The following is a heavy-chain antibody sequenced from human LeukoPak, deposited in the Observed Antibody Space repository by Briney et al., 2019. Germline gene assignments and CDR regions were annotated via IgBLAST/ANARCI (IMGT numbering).Heavy chain of an antibody. CDR2: ISGSGGTT. Sequence: GGSLRLSCAASGFTFLTYAMNWVRQAPGKGLEWVSGISGSGGTTNYADSVKGRFTISRDNSKNTLYLQMNSLRAEDTAVYYCARSDGGSVWRVSFVYWGQGTLVTVSS. V-gene: IGHV3-23*01. CDR3: ARSDGGSVWRVSFVY. D-gene: IGHD6-19*01. CDR1: GFTFLTYA. J-gene: IGHJ4*02.